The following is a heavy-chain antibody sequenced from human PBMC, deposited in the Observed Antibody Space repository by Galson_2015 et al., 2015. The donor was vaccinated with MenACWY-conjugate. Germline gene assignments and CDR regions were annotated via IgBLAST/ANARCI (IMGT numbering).Heavy chain of an antibody. V-gene: IGHV3-23*01. CDR3: ASRPYSSDYYFFDY. D-gene: IGHD6-19*01. CDR1: GFTFSSYA. J-gene: IGHJ4*02. Sequence: SLRLSCAASGFTFSSYAMNWVRQAPGKGLEWVSGISGSGGRTYYTDSVKGRFTISRDNSKNTLYLQMNSLRAEDTAVYYCASRPYSSDYYFFDYWGQGTLVTVSS. CDR2: ISGSGGRT.